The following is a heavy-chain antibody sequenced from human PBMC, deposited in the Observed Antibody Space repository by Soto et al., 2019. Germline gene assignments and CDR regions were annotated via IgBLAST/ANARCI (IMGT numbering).Heavy chain of an antibody. D-gene: IGHD2-2*01. CDR3: AKDIVKTTSWPED. Sequence: HVQLVESGGGVVQPGGSLRLSCVVSGFNFSSYGMHWVRQASGKWLEWVAVISYDGSHKAFADSVKGPGAIARGNSKTKLLLQMNTLRQEDTDVYYCAKDIVKTTSWPEDWGQGTLFPVSS. CDR1: GFNFSSYG. V-gene: IGHV3-30*18. J-gene: IGHJ4*02. CDR2: ISYDGSHK.